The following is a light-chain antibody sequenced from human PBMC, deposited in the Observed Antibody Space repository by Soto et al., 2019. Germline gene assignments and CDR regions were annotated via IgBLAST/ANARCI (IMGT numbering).Light chain of an antibody. CDR3: VLYMGSGISV. CDR1: SGSVSTDYY. J-gene: IGLJ7*01. Sequence: HTVVTQEPSFSVSPGGTVTLTCGLNSGSVSTDYYPSWYQQTPGQAPRTLIYSTNTRSPGVPDRFFGSILGNKAALTITGAQTEDESDYYCVLYMGSGISVFGGGTQLTVL. CDR2: STN. V-gene: IGLV8-61*01.